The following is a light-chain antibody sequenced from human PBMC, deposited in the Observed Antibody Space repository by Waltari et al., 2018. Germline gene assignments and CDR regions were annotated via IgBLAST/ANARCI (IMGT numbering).Light chain of an antibody. CDR1: SSNIGSTP. CDR2: SND. CDR3: AAWDDSLNGVV. Sequence: QSVLTHSPSASGTPGQRVTISCSGSSSNIGSTPVNWYGPLPGTAPKPLIFSNDQRPSGVPDRFSGSKSGTSASLAISGLQSEDEADYYCAAWDDSLNGVVFGGGTKLTVL. J-gene: IGLJ2*01. V-gene: IGLV1-44*01.